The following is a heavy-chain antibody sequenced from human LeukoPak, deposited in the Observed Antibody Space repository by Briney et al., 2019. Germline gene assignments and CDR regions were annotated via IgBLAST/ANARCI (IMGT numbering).Heavy chain of an antibody. V-gene: IGHV4-59*13. D-gene: IGHD3-10*01. J-gene: IGHJ6*02. CDR3: ARELWFGEYGRDYYYYGMDV. CDR1: GGSISIYY. CDR2: LYYRGSN. Sequence: SETLSLTCTVSGGSISIYYWSWIRQPPGKGLECIGYLYYRGSNNYNPSLKSRVTISVDTPKNQFSLKLSSVTAADTAVYYCARELWFGEYGRDYYYYGMDVWGQGTTVTVSS.